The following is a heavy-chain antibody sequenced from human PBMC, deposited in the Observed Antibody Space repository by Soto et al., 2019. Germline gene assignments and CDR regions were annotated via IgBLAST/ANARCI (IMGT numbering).Heavy chain of an antibody. D-gene: IGHD3-22*01. CDR1: GFSLSSSGVG. Sequence: SGPTLVNPTQTLTLTCTFSGFSLSSSGVGVGWIRQPPGKALEWLANIYWNDDKSNNPSLESRLTITKDTSKNQVVLTMTNMYPEHTATYYCAHRPDSRGYYRTFDYWGQGTLVTVSS. CDR2: IYWNDDK. V-gene: IGHV2-5*01. CDR3: AHRPDSRGYYRTFDY. J-gene: IGHJ4*02.